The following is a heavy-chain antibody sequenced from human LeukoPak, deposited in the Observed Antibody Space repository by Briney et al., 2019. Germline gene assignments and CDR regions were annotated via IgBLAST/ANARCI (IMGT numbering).Heavy chain of an antibody. CDR1: GFSLSSYG. J-gene: IGHJ5*02. CDR2: ITSSTNV. Sequence: PGGSLRLSCAASGFSLSSYGMNWVRQAPGKGLEWVSSITSSTNVYYVDSVKGRFTISRDNAKNSPYLQMNSLRAEDTAVYYCAGYNWFDPWGQGTLVTVSS. V-gene: IGHV3-21*01. D-gene: IGHD1-14*01. CDR3: AGYNWFDP.